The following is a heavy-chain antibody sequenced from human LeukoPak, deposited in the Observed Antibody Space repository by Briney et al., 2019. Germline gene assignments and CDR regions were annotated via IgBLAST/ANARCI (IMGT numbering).Heavy chain of an antibody. Sequence: GESLKISCKGSGYSFTSYWIGWVRQMPGKGLEWMGIIYPGDSDTRYSPSFQGQVTISADKSISTAYLQWSSLKASDTAMYYCARLGGKRYYYYYMDVWGKGTTVTVSS. J-gene: IGHJ6*03. V-gene: IGHV5-51*01. CDR1: GYSFTSYW. D-gene: IGHD1-26*01. CDR3: ARLGGKRYYYYYMDV. CDR2: IYPGDSDT.